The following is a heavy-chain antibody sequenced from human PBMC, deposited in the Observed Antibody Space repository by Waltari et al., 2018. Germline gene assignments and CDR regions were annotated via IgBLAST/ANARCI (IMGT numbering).Heavy chain of an antibody. V-gene: IGHV3-23*01. J-gene: IGHJ4*02. CDR2: ISGSGGST. CDR3: AKDSHGDYGDSPSFDY. Sequence: EVQLLESGGGLVQPGGSLRLSCAASGFPFSSYAMSWVRLAPGKGLEWVSAISGSGGSTYYADSVKGRFTISRDNSKNTLYLQMNSLRAEDTAVYYCAKDSHGDYGDSPSFDYWGQGTLVTVSS. CDR1: GFPFSSYA. D-gene: IGHD4-17*01.